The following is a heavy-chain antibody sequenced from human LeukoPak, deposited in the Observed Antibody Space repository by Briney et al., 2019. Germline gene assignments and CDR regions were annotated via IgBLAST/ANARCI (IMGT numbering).Heavy chain of an antibody. CDR3: ARDHYHKIHSVMVTAPDY. CDR2: INPNSGGT. V-gene: IGHV1-2*02. Sequence: ASVKVSCKASGYTFTGYNIHWVRQVPGQGPEWMGWINPNSGGTNYAHKFQGRVTMTRDTTISTAYMELSMLRSEDTAVYYCARDHYHKIHSVMVTAPDYWGQGTLVIVSS. CDR1: GYTFTGYN. D-gene: IGHD2-21*02. J-gene: IGHJ4*02.